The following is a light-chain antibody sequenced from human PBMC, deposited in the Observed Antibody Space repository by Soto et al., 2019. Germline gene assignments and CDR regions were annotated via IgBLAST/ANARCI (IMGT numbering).Light chain of an antibody. V-gene: IGLV2-14*01. CDR3: SSYRSSNTFVV. Sequence: QSALTQPASVSGSPGQSITISCAGTSSDIGGYNYVSWYQQHPGKAPKLIIYEVSNRPSGVANRFSGSKSGNTASLTISGLQAEDEADYYCSSYRSSNTFVVFGGGTKLTVL. CDR1: SSDIGGYNY. J-gene: IGLJ2*01. CDR2: EVS.